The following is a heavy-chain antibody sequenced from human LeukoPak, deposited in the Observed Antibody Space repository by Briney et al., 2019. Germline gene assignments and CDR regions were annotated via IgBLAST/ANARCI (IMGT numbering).Heavy chain of an antibody. D-gene: IGHD3-22*01. CDR3: AREWYYYDSSGYYSYFDY. J-gene: IGHJ4*02. V-gene: IGHV3-30*04. CDR2: ISYDGSNK. CDR1: GFTFSSYA. Sequence: GRFLRLSCAASGFTFSSYAMHWVRQAPGKGLEWVAVISYDGSNKYYADSVKGRFTISRDNSKNTLYLQMNSLRAEDTAVYYCAREWYYYDSSGYYSYFDYWGQGTLVTVSS.